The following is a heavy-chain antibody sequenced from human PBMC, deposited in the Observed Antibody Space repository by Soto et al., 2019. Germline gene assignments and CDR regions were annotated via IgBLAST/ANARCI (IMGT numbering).Heavy chain of an antibody. Sequence: SETLSLTCAVSGYSISSSNWWGWIRQPPGKGLEWIGYIYYSGTTYYNPSLKSRVTISVDTSKNQFSLKLSSVTAADTAVYYCARFTQDIVVVVAAPYYFDYWGQGTLVTVSS. D-gene: IGHD2-15*01. CDR1: GYSISSSNW. CDR2: IYYSGTT. CDR3: ARFTQDIVVVVAAPYYFDY. J-gene: IGHJ4*02. V-gene: IGHV4-28*01.